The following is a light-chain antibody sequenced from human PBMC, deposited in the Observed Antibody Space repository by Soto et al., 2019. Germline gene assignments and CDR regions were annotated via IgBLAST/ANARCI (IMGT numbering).Light chain of an antibody. J-gene: IGKJ2*01. Sequence: EIVMTQSPATLSVSPGERATLSCRASQSVSSNLAWYQQKPGQAPRLLIYGASTRATGIPARFSGSGSGTEFTLTISSLQSEEFAVYYCQQYNNWPPGVMYTFGQGTKLEIK. CDR2: GAS. V-gene: IGKV3-15*01. CDR3: QQYNNWPPGVMYT. CDR1: QSVSSN.